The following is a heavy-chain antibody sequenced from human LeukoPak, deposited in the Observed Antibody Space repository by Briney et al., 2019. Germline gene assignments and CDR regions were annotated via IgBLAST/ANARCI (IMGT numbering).Heavy chain of an antibody. J-gene: IGHJ4*02. CDR2: IRYDGSNK. V-gene: IGHV3-30*02. Sequence: GGSLRLSCAASGFTFSSYGMHWVRQAPGKGLEWVAFIRYDGSNKYYADSVKGRFTISRDNSKNTLYLQMNSLRAEDTAVYYCAKDLGQWELSSRGFDYWGQGTLVTVSS. D-gene: IGHD1-26*01. CDR1: GFTFSSYG. CDR3: AKDLGQWELSSRGFDY.